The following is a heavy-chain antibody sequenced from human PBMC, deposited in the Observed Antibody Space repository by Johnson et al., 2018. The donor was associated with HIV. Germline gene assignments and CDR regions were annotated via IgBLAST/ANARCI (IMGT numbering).Heavy chain of an antibody. V-gene: IGHV3-13*01. J-gene: IGHJ3*02. CDR2: IGTAGDT. CDR1: GFTFSSYD. D-gene: IGHD1-20*01. CDR3: ASSITGAHRGAFDI. Sequence: VQLVESGGGLVQPGGSLRLSCAASGFTFSSYDMHWVRQATGKGLEWVSAIGTAGDTYYPGSVTGRFTISRENAKNSLYLQMNSLRAGDTAVYYCASSITGAHRGAFDIWGQGTMVTVSS.